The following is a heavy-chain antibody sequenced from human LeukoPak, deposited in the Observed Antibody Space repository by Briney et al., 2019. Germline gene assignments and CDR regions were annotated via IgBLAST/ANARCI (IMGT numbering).Heavy chain of an antibody. D-gene: IGHD2-2*02. Sequence: GGSLRLSCVASGFTFSRYWMHWVRQAPGKGLVWVSRINSDGRSTNYVDSVKGRFTISRDNSKNTLYLQMNSLTAEDTAVYYCAKKRPGDTLASFDYWGQGTLVTVSS. CDR1: GFTFSRYW. J-gene: IGHJ4*02. V-gene: IGHV3-74*01. CDR2: INSDGRST. CDR3: AKKRPGDTLASFDY.